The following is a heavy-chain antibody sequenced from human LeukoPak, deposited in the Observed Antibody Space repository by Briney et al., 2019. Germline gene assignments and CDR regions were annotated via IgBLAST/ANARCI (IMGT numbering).Heavy chain of an antibody. CDR2: IYYSGST. D-gene: IGHD4-17*01. Sequence: SETLSLTCTVSGGSISSYYWSWIRQPPGKGLEWIGYIYYSGSTYYNPSLKSRVTISVDTSKNQFSLKLSSVTAADTAVYYCARVDYGDYYYYGMDVWGKGTTVTVSS. V-gene: IGHV4-59*01. J-gene: IGHJ6*04. CDR3: ARVDYGDYYYYGMDV. CDR1: GGSISSYY.